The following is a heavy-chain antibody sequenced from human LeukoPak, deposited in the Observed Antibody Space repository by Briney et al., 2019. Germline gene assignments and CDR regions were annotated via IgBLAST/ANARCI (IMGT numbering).Heavy chain of an antibody. CDR1: GGSISSYY. J-gene: IGHJ4*02. V-gene: IGHV4-59*01. D-gene: IGHD6-19*01. CDR2: IYYSGST. Sequence: PSETLSLTCTVSGGSISSYYWSWIRQPPGKGLEWIGYIYYSGSTNYNSSLKSRVTISVDTSKNQFSLKLSSVTAADTAVYYCARDRGGWYVEYFDYWGQGTLVTVSS. CDR3: ARDRGGWYVEYFDY.